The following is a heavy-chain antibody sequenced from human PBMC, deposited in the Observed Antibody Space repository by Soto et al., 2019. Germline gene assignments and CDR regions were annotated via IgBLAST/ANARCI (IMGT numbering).Heavy chain of an antibody. CDR2: SYYSGNT. D-gene: IGHD2-2*01. CDR3: ARDEGCSSTRCYGGMDV. V-gene: IGHV4-31*03. CDR1: GGSISSDFYY. Sequence: QVQLQESGPGLVKPSQTLSLTCTVSGGSISSDFYYWSWIRQHPGKGLEWLGYSYYSGNTYYNPSLKSRVTISVDTSKNQFSLKLSSVTAADTAVYYCARDEGCSSTRCYGGMDVWGQGTTVTVSS. J-gene: IGHJ6*01.